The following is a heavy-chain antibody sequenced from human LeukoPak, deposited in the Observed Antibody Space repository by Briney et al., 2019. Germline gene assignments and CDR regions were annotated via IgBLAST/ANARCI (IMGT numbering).Heavy chain of an antibody. Sequence: PGGSLRLSCAASGFTFTSYSINWVRQAPGKGLEWVSYISSTTSTIFYADSVKGRFTISRDNSKDTLYLQMNSLRAEDTAIYYCAKVIITGSFPDYFDNWGQGTLVTVSS. CDR3: AKVIITGSFPDYFDN. CDR2: ISSTTSTI. D-gene: IGHD1-14*01. J-gene: IGHJ4*02. V-gene: IGHV3-48*01. CDR1: GFTFTSYS.